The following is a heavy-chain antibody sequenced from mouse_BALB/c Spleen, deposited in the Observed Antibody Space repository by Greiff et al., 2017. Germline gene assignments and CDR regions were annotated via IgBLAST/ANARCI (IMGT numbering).Heavy chain of an antibody. CDR2: INPYNGDT. CDR1: GYSFTGYF. Sequence: VQLQQSGPELVKPGASVKISCKASGYSFTGYFMNWVKQSHGKSLEWIGRINPYNGDTFYNQKFKGKATLTVDKSSSTAHMELRSLASEDSAVYYCARGDYYGSSRFAYWGQGTLVTVSA. D-gene: IGHD1-1*01. V-gene: IGHV1-20*02. J-gene: IGHJ3*01. CDR3: ARGDYYGSSRFAY.